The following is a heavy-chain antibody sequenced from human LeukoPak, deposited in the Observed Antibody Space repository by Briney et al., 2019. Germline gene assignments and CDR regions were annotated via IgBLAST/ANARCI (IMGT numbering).Heavy chain of an antibody. Sequence: PGRSLRLSCVVSGFNSEDHAMHWVRQAPGKGLEWVSGIYWSSSGTGYADSVKGRFTVSRDSAKNSLYLQMNSLRAEDTAVYYCARGAYYYEDWGQGTLVTVSS. CDR3: ARGAYYYED. CDR2: IYWSSSGT. J-gene: IGHJ4*02. V-gene: IGHV3-9*02. CDR1: GFNSEDHA. D-gene: IGHD3-22*01.